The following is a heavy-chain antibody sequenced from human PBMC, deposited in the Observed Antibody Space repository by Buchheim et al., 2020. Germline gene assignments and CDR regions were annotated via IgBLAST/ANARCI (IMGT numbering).Heavy chain of an antibody. CDR1: GYTFTSYY. D-gene: IGHD3-3*01. CDR3: ARDRLYYDFWSGYYNYYYYGMDV. V-gene: IGHV1-46*03. CDR2: ITPSVGST. Sequence: QVQLVQSGAEVKKPGASVKVSCKASGYTFTSYYMHWVRQAPGQGLEWMGIITPSVGSTSYAQKFQGRVPMTRDTSKSTVYMVLRSLRSEDTAVYYCARDRLYYDFWSGYYNYYYYGMDVWGQGTT. J-gene: IGHJ6*02.